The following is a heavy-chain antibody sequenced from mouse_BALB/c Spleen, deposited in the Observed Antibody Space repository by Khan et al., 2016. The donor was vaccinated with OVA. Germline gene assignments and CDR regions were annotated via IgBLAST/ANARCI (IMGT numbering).Heavy chain of an antibody. CDR2: IYPGISDT. J-gene: IGHJ2*01. V-gene: IGHV1-5*01. Sequence: EVQLQQSGTGLARPGASVKMSCKASGYSFTSYWMHWVKQRPGQGLEWIGAIYPGISDTRYNQNFKGKATLTAVSSASTAYMEFNSLTNEDSAVYYGTRSYDSYYFDYWGQGTTLTVSS. CDR1: GYSFTSYW. CDR3: TRSYDSYYFDY. D-gene: IGHD2-4*01.